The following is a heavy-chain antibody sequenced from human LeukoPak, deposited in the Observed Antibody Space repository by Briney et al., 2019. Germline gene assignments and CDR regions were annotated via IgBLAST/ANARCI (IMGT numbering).Heavy chain of an antibody. Sequence: ASVKVSCKASGYTFTNYAMNWVRQAPGQGLEWMGWINTNTGNPTYAQGFTGRFVFSLDTSVSTAYLQISSLKAEDTAVYYCARDGGGSYSSFSFDYWGQGTLVTVSS. CDR2: INTNTGNP. V-gene: IGHV7-4-1*02. CDR3: ARDGGGSYSSFSFDY. CDR1: GYTFTNYA. D-gene: IGHD1-26*01. J-gene: IGHJ4*02.